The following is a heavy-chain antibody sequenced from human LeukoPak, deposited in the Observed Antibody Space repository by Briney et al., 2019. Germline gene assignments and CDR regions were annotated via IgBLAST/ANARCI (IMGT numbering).Heavy chain of an antibody. V-gene: IGHV1-18*01. CDR3: ARALRVFGYDYYYMDV. Sequence: SVKVSCKASGHTFTSYGNSWVLHAPVQVLEWMVWISAYNHNTNYAQMLKGRVTMTTDTSTSTAYMELRSLRSDDTAVYYCARALRVFGYDYYYMDVWGKGTTVTVSS. D-gene: IGHD4-17*01. CDR2: ISAYNHNT. J-gene: IGHJ6*03. CDR1: GHTFTSYG.